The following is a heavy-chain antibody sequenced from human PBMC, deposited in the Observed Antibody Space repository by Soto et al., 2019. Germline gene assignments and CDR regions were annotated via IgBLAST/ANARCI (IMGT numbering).Heavy chain of an antibody. J-gene: IGHJ4*02. V-gene: IGHV3-23*01. CDR3: AKAGFDFWSGAPLDY. CDR2: ISGSGGST. D-gene: IGHD3-3*01. CDR1: GFTFSSYA. Sequence: EVQLLESGGGLVQPGGSLRLSCTASGFTFSSYAMSWVRQAPGKGLEWVSAISGSGGSTYYADSVKARFTISRDNSKNTLYLQMNSLRAEDTAVYYCAKAGFDFWSGAPLDYWGQGTLVTVSS.